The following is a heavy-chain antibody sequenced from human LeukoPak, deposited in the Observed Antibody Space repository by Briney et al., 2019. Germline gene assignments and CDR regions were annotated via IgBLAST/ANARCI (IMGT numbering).Heavy chain of an antibody. Sequence: GGSLRLSCAASGFTFSSYWMSWVRQAPGKGLEWVANIKQDGSEKYYVDSVKGRFTISRDNAKNSLYLQMNSLRAEDTAVYYCARGRGANQLLREGFDYWGQGTLVTVSS. V-gene: IGHV3-7*01. J-gene: IGHJ4*02. CDR3: ARGRGANQLLREGFDY. D-gene: IGHD2-2*01. CDR2: IKQDGSEK. CDR1: GFTFSSYW.